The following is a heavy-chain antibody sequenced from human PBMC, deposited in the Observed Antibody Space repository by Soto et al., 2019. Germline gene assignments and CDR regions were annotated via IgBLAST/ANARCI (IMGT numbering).Heavy chain of an antibody. Sequence: GGSLRLSCAASGFTFSSYGMHWVRQAPGKGLEWVAVISYDGSNKYYADSVKGRFTISRDNSKNTLYLQMNSLRAEDTAVYYCAKKGPGMTTVNYMDVWGKGTTVTVSS. J-gene: IGHJ6*03. CDR3: AKKGPGMTTVNYMDV. CDR2: ISYDGSNK. CDR1: GFTFSSYG. V-gene: IGHV3-30*18. D-gene: IGHD4-17*01.